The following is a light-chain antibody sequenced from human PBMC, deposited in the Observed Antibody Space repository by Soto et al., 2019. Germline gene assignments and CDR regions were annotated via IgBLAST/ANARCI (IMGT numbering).Light chain of an antibody. V-gene: IGLV1-44*01. CDR3: AAWDDSLNAL. Sequence: QDARTEPPRVCASIWEGVKISCSGSFSNIGDNAVNWYQQLPGAAPKLLIYLNDQRPSGVPDRFSGSKSGTSAFLAISGLQSEDEADYYCAAWDDSLNALFGTGTKVTVL. CDR1: FSNIGDNA. CDR2: LND. J-gene: IGLJ1*01.